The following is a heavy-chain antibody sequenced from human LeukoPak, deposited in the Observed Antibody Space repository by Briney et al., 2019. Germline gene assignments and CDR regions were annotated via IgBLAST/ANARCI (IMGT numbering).Heavy chain of an antibody. CDR2: IKQDGSDK. J-gene: IGHJ3*02. CDR3: VSSLTYSGSYFDGLAT. V-gene: IGHV3-7*01. D-gene: IGHD1-26*01. CDR1: GFIFSRYW. Sequence: RGSLRLSCAASGFIFSRYWMTWARQAPGKGLEWVANIKQDGSDKYYVDSVKGRFTISRDNAKNSLYLQMNSLRAEDTAVYYCVSSLTYSGSYFDGLATWGQGTMVTVSS.